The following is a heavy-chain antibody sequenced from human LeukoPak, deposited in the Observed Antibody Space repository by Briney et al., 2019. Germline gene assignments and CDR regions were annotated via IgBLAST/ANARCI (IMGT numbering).Heavy chain of an antibody. V-gene: IGHV5-51*01. CDR1: GYSFTSYW. J-gene: IGHJ4*02. CDR2: IYPGDSDT. CDR3: ARLDYDSTASAVYYFDY. D-gene: IGHD3-22*01. Sequence: GESLKISYKGSGYSFTSYWIGWVRQMPGKGLELMGIIYPGDSDTRYSPSFQGQVTISADKSISTAYLQWSSLKASDTAMYYCARLDYDSTASAVYYFDYWGQGTLVTVSS.